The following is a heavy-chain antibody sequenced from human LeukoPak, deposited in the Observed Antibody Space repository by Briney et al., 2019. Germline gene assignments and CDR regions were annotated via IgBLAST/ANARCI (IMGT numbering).Heavy chain of an antibody. D-gene: IGHD5-12*01. J-gene: IGHJ3*02. V-gene: IGHV3-21*01. CDR1: GFTLNNYA. Sequence: PGGSLRLFCAASGFTLNNYAMNWVRQAPGKGLEWVSTIGNSGRYINYIDSVKGRFTISRDNTKNSVYLHMNSLRAEDTAIYYCAGYSGYDGGAFDIWGQGTMVTVSS. CDR2: IGNSGRYI. CDR3: AGYSGYDGGAFDI.